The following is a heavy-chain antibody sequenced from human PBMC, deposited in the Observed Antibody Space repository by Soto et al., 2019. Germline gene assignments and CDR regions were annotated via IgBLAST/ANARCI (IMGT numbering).Heavy chain of an antibody. J-gene: IGHJ3*02. V-gene: IGHV3-74*01. CDR3: ARDMVYYYDSGCSSWAFDI. CDR2: INSDGSST. CDR1: GFTFSSYW. D-gene: IGHD3-22*01. Sequence: GGSLRLSCAASGFTFSSYWMHWVRQAPGKGLVWVSRINSDGSSTSYADSVKGRFTISRDNAKNTLYLQMNSLRAEDSAVYYSARDMVYYYDSGCSSWAFDIWGQGTMVTVSS.